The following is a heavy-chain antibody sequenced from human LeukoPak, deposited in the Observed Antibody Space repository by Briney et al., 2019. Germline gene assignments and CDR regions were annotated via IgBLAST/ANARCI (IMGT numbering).Heavy chain of an antibody. CDR2: ISSSSSYI. V-gene: IGHV3-21*01. J-gene: IGHJ4*02. Sequence: GGSLRLSCAASGFTFSSYSMNWVRQAPGKGLEWVSSISSSSSYIYYADSVKGRFTISRDSAKNSLYLQMNSLRAEDTAVYYCASISSPIDYWGQGTLVTVSS. CDR3: ASISSPIDY. D-gene: IGHD3-3*02. CDR1: GFTFSSYS.